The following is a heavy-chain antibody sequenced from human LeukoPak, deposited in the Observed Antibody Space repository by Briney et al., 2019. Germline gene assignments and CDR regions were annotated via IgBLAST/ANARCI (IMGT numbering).Heavy chain of an antibody. J-gene: IGHJ5*02. D-gene: IGHD2-15*01. Sequence: GGSLRLSCAASGFTFSSYSMNWVSQAPGKGLEWVSSMSSSSSYIYYADSVKGRFTISRDNAKNSLYLQMNSLRAEDTAVYYCARDDGYCSGGSCYSLRGFDPWGQGTLVTVSS. V-gene: IGHV3-21*01. CDR1: GFTFSSYS. CDR3: ARDDGYCSGGSCYSLRGFDP. CDR2: MSSSSSYI.